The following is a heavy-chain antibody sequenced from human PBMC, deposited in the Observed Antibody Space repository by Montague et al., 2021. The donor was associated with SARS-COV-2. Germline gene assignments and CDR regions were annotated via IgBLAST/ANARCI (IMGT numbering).Heavy chain of an antibody. CDR3: AMGRRPVVVPGAGPAGRAFDI. V-gene: IGHV4-34*01. D-gene: IGHD2-2*01. CDR1: GGSFSNYY. CDR2: ANQSGTT. J-gene: IGHJ3*02. Sequence: SETLSLTCAISGGSFSNYYWSWIRQPPGKGLEWIGEANQSGTTIYNPSVKSGVTISEDTSKNQFYLRLNSATAADTAVYYCAMGRRPVVVPGAGPAGRAFDIWGQGTMVTVSS.